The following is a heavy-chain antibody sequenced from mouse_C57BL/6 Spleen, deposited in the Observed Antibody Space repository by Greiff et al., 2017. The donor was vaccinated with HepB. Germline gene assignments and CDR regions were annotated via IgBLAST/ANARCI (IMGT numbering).Heavy chain of an antibody. Sequence: VQLKESGPELVKPGASVKISCKASGYSFTDYNMNWVKQSNGKSLEWIGVINPNYGTTSYNQKFKGKATLTVDQSSSTAYMQLNSLTSEDSAVYYCARGAYYDYDKGYYYAMDYWGQGTSVTVSS. CDR3: ARGAYYDYDKGYYYAMDY. V-gene: IGHV1-39*01. J-gene: IGHJ4*01. D-gene: IGHD2-4*01. CDR1: GYSFTDYN. CDR2: INPNYGTT.